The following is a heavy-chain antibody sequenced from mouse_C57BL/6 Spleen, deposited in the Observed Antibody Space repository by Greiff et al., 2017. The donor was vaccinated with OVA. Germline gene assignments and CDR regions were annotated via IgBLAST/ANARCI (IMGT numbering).Heavy chain of an antibody. Sequence: QVQLKQPGAELVKPGASVKLSCKASGYTFTSYWMQWVKQRPGQGLEWIGEIDPSDSYTNYNQKFKGKATLTVDTSSSTAYMQLSSLTSEDSAVYYCARRGYYYAMDYWGQGTSVTVSS. CDR1: GYTFTSYW. V-gene: IGHV1-50*01. CDR3: ARRGYYYAMDY. CDR2: IDPSDSYT. J-gene: IGHJ4*01.